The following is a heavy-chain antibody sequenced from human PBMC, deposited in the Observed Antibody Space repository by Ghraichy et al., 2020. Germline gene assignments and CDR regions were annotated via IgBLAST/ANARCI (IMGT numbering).Heavy chain of an antibody. V-gene: IGHV1-18*04. D-gene: IGHD6-19*01. J-gene: IGHJ3*01. CDR2: ITPKNGNT. Sequence: ASVNVSCKASGYTFTSNEVYWVRQARGQGLEWMGRITPKNGNTIYAQKFQGRVTLTTDTSTNIVYMELRSLRSDDTAIYYCARLTAVHGTGGNDGAADVWGQGTMVSVS. CDR1: GYTFTSNE. CDR3: ARLTAVHGTGGNDGAADV.